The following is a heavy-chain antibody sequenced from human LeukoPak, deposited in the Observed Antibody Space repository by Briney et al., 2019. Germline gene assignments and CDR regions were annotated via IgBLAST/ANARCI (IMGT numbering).Heavy chain of an antibody. CDR2: IYTSGST. J-gene: IGHJ5*02. CDR3: TRDTGTTREVKFGP. Sequence: PSETLSLTRPVSGHSFGDYYWGWIRQPAGKGLEWLGCIYTSGSTTYNPSLKSRVIMSVDSSKSQFSLNLMSVTAADTAVYYCTRDTGTTREVKFGPWGQGTLVTVSS. V-gene: IGHV4-4*07. D-gene: IGHD4-17*01. CDR1: GHSFGDYY.